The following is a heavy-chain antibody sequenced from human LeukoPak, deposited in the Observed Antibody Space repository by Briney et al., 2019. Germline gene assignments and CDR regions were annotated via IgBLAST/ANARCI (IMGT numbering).Heavy chain of an antibody. Sequence: SEKVSCKGSGSTFTIYYMHWDRDGPGHRPEWMGIINPSGGSTSYAQKFQGRVTMTRDMSTSTAYMELCSLRSEDTAVYYCARALIHYDLKYWGQGTLVTVSS. CDR2: INPSGGST. CDR1: GSTFTIYY. V-gene: IGHV1-46*01. D-gene: IGHD3-3*01. CDR3: ARALIHYDLKY. J-gene: IGHJ4*02.